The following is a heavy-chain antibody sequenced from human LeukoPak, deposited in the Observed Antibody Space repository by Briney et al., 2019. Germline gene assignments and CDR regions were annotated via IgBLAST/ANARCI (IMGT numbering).Heavy chain of an antibody. CDR2: IYSGGNT. CDR3: ARCYYDGSGFYYYFDY. J-gene: IGHJ4*02. V-gene: IGHV3-53*01. D-gene: IGHD3-22*01. Sequence: GGSLRLSCAASGFTFSDYYMSWVRQAPGKGLEWVSVIYSGGNTYYTDSVKGRFTISRDNPKNTVFLQMGSLRGEDTAVYYCARCYYDGSGFYYYFDYWGQGTLVTVSS. CDR1: GFTFSDYY.